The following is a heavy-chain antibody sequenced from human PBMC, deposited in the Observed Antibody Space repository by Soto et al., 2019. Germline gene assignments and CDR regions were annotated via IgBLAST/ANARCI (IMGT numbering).Heavy chain of an antibody. J-gene: IGHJ3*02. Sequence: SETLSLTCTVSGGSISSSSYYWGWIRQPPGKGLEWIGSIYYSGSTYYNPSLKSRVTISVDTSKNQFSLKLSSVTAADTAVYYCSRHSLSLPFRDIVVVVAATRPSAFDIWGQGTMVTVSS. CDR3: SRHSLSLPFRDIVVVVAATRPSAFDI. V-gene: IGHV4-39*01. CDR2: IYYSGST. D-gene: IGHD2-15*01. CDR1: GGSISSSSYY.